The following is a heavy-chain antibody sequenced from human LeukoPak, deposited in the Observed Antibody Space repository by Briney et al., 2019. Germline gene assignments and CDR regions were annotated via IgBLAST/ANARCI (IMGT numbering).Heavy chain of an antibody. V-gene: IGHV1-2*02. Sequence: ASVKVSCKASGYTFSGHYIHWVRQAPGQGLEWMGWINPNNGGTNYAQKLQGRVTMTTDTSTSTAYMELRSLRSDDTAVYYCARVMVRGVWGDFDYWGQGTLVTVSS. D-gene: IGHD3-10*01. J-gene: IGHJ4*02. CDR2: INPNNGGT. CDR1: GYTFSGHY. CDR3: ARVMVRGVWGDFDY.